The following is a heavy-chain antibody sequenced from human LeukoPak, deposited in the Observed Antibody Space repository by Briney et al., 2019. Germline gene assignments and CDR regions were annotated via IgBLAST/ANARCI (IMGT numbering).Heavy chain of an antibody. CDR3: ARHRDTAMVTDY. J-gene: IGHJ4*02. CDR2: IHTSGST. Sequence: SETLSLTCTVSGGSISSYFCTWMRQPAGKGLEWIGRIHTSGSTNYNPSLKSRVTMSVDTSKNQFSLKLSSVTAADTAVYYCARHRDTAMVTDYWGQGTLVTVSS. V-gene: IGHV4-4*07. CDR1: GGSISSYF. D-gene: IGHD5-18*01.